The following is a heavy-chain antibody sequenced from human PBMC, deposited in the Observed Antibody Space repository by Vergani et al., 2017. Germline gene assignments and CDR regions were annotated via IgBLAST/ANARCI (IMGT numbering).Heavy chain of an antibody. CDR1: GASISSGSYY. CDR2: FYTGGGT. D-gene: IGHD3-9*01. CDR3: ARVMYRDEASTGYRLEGMDI. V-gene: IGHV4-61*02. J-gene: IGHJ6*02. Sequence: QVQLQESGPGLVRPSQTLSLTCTVSGASISSGSYYWSWFRQPAGKRLEWIGRFYTGGGTNYNPSLNSRVTMSVDTSKNQFSLKLRSVTAADTAVYFCARVMYRDEASTGYRLEGMDIWGQGTTVTISS.